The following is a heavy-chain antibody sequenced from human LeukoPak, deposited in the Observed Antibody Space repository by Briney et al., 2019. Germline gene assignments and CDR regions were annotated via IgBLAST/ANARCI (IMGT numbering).Heavy chain of an antibody. J-gene: IGHJ3*02. Sequence: ASVKVSCKASGYTFTSYDINWVRQATGQGLEWMGIINPSGGSTSYAQKFQGRVTMTRDMSTSTVYMELSSLRSEDTAVYYCARGGDFWSGYYSAAFDIWGQGTMVTVSS. CDR3: ARGGDFWSGYYSAAFDI. D-gene: IGHD3-3*01. V-gene: IGHV1-46*01. CDR1: GYTFTSYD. CDR2: INPSGGST.